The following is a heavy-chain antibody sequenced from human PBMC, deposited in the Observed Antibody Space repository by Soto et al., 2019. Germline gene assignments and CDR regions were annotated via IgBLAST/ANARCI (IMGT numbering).Heavy chain of an antibody. CDR2: ISSSSSTI. J-gene: IGHJ5*02. CDR1: GFTFSSYS. CDR3: ARFWGPDYYDSNNPNLNWFDP. V-gene: IGHV3-48*01. D-gene: IGHD3-22*01. Sequence: GGSLRLSCAASGFTFSSYSMNWVRQAPGKGLEWVSYISSSSSTIYYADSVKGRITISRDNAKNSLYLQMNSMRAEDTAVYYCARFWGPDYYDSNNPNLNWFDPLGQGTLVTGSS.